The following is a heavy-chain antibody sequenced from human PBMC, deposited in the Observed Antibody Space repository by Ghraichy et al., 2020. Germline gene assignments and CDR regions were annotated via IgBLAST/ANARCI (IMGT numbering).Heavy chain of an antibody. Sequence: GGSLRLSCAASGFTFSSYAMSWVRQAPGKGLEWVSAISGSGGSTYYADSVKGRFTISRDNSKNTLYLQMNSLRAEDTAVYYCAKILIVVRSWSGMDVWGQGTTVTVSS. J-gene: IGHJ6*02. CDR3: AKILIVVRSWSGMDV. V-gene: IGHV3-23*01. D-gene: IGHD2/OR15-2a*01. CDR2: ISGSGGST. CDR1: GFTFSSYA.